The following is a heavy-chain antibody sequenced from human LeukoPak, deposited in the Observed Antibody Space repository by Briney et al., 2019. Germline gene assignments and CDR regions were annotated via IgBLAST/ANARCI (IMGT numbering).Heavy chain of an antibody. D-gene: IGHD3-10*01. J-gene: IGHJ5*02. CDR3: ARHHASGNYYNYWFDP. Sequence: KPEESLNISCKGSGYSFISYWIGWVRQMPGKGLEWMGIIYPGDSDTRYSPSFQGQVTISADKSISTAYLQWSSLKASDTAMYYCARHHASGNYYNYWFDPWGQGTLVTVSS. CDR1: GYSFISYW. V-gene: IGHV5-51*01. CDR2: IYPGDSDT.